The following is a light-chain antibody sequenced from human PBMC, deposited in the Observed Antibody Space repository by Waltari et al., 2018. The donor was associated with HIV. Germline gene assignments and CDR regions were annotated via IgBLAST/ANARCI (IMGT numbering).Light chain of an antibody. Sequence: QSVVIQPPSASGTPGPRVPLSCTGNRFNIGRNYVYWYQQFPGMAPKFLIYRNNQRPSGVPYPSSASESGTSASLAISGLRSEDEANYYCATWDDSLSAVVFGEGTKLTVL. J-gene: IGLJ2*01. CDR1: RFNIGRNY. CDR2: RNN. V-gene: IGLV1-47*01. CDR3: ATWDDSLSAVV.